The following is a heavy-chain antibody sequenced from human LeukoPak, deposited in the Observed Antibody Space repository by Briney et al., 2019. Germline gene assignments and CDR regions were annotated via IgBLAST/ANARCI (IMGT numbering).Heavy chain of an antibody. Sequence: SETLSLTCAVYGGSFSGYYWSWIRQPPGKGLEWIGEINHSGGTNYNPSLKSRVTISVDTSKNQFSLKLSSVTAADTAVYYCARYSVDATQRYYYYYYYMDVWGKGTTVTISS. CDR3: ARYSVDATQRYYYYYYYMDV. V-gene: IGHV4-34*01. D-gene: IGHD2-15*01. CDR2: INHSGGT. J-gene: IGHJ6*03. CDR1: GGSFSGYY.